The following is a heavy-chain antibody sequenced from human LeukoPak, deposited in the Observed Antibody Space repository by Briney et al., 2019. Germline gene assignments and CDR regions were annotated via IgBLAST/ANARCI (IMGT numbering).Heavy chain of an antibody. Sequence: ASVKVSCKASGYTFTSYYMHWVRQAPGQGLEWMGWMNPNSGNTGYAQKFQGRVTMTRNTSISTAYMELSSLRSEDTAVYYCARGFLGSYGMDVWGQGTTVTVSS. V-gene: IGHV1-8*02. CDR2: MNPNSGNT. CDR3: ARGFLGSYGMDV. CDR1: GYTFTSYY. D-gene: IGHD3-3*01. J-gene: IGHJ6*02.